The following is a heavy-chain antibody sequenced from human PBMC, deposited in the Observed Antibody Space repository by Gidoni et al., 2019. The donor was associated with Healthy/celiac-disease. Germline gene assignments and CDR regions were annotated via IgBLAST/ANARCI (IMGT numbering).Heavy chain of an antibody. CDR1: GGSISSYY. J-gene: IGHJ3*02. D-gene: IGHD3-9*01. CDR2: IYYSGST. V-gene: IGHV4-59*01. Sequence: QVQLQESGPGLVKPSETLSLTCTVSGGSISSYYWSWIRQPPGKGLEWIGYIYYSGSTNYNPSLKSRVTISVDTSKNQFSLKLSSVTAADTAVYYCARLGATYYDILTGYYRGAFDIWGQGTMVTVSS. CDR3: ARLGATYYDILTGYYRGAFDI.